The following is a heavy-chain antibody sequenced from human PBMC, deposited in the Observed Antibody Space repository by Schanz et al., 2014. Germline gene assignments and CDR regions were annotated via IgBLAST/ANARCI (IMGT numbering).Heavy chain of an antibody. CDR2: ISGSGGST. CDR3: ARGGPAYYFDD. J-gene: IGHJ4*02. CDR1: GFTFSSYS. V-gene: IGHV3-23*04. Sequence: EVQLAESGGGLVQPGGSLRLSCTASGFTFSSYSMNWVRQAPGKGLEWVSAISGSGGSTYYADSVKGRFTISRDNSKNTVYIQMNSLRAEDTAVYYCARGGPAYYFDDWGQGTLVTVSS.